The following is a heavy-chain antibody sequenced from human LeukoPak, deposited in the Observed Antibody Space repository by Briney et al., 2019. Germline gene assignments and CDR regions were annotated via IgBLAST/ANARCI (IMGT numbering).Heavy chain of an antibody. J-gene: IGHJ6*02. CDR1: GFTFSSYS. V-gene: IGHV3-21*01. CDR3: ARFNWNDDYYYYGIDV. CDR2: ISSSSSYI. Sequence: PGGSLRLSCAASGFTFSSYSMNWVRQAPGKGLEWVSSISSSSSYIYYADSVKGRFTISRDNAKNSLYLQMNSLRAEDTAVYYCARFNWNDDYYYYGIDVWGQGTTVTVSS. D-gene: IGHD1-1*01.